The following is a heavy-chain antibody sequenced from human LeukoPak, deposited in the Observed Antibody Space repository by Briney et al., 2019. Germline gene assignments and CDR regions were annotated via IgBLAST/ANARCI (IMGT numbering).Heavy chain of an antibody. J-gene: IGHJ4*02. Sequence: SETLSLTCAVSGYSISSGYYWGWIRQPPGKGLEWIGSIYHSGSTYYNPSLKSRVTISVDTSKNQFSLKLSSVTAADTAVYYCARPSLGLPAAFFDYWGQGAPVTISS. D-gene: IGHD2-2*01. CDR2: IYHSGST. V-gene: IGHV4-38-2*01. CDR3: ARPSLGLPAAFFDY. CDR1: GYSISSGYY.